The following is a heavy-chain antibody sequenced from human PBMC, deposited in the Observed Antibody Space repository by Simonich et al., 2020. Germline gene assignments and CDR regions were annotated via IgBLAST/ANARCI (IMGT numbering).Heavy chain of an antibody. J-gene: IGHJ4*02. Sequence: QVQLVQSGAEVKKPGASVKVSCKASGYTFTGYYMHWVRQAPGQGREWMGRINPNSGGTNYAQKFQGRVTMTRDTSISTAYMELSRLRSDDTAVYYCARVNYDSSGYYYAYYFDYWGQGTLVTVSS. CDR2: INPNSGGT. CDR3: ARVNYDSSGYYYAYYFDY. D-gene: IGHD3-22*01. CDR1: GYTFTGYY. V-gene: IGHV1-2*06.